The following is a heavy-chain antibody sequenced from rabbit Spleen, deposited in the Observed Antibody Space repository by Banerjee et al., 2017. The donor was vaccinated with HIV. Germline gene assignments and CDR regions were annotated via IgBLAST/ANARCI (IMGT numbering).Heavy chain of an antibody. D-gene: IGHD2-1*01. Sequence: QLKESGGGLVQPGGSLKLSCKASGFTLSSYYMNWVRQAPGKGLEWIGYIDPVFGITYYANWVNGRFSISRENAQNTVFLQMTSLTAADTATYFCARNFVGDYRMDLWGPGTLVTVS. V-gene: IGHV1S7*01. CDR1: GFTLSSYY. CDR2: IDPVFGIT. CDR3: ARNFVGDYRMDL. J-gene: IGHJ4*01.